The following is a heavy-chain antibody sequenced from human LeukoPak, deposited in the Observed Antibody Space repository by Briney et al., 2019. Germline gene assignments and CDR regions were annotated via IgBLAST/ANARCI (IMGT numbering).Heavy chain of an antibody. CDR3: ARGARTPSGYGSRTAGRANWFDP. V-gene: IGHV4-4*08. J-gene: IGHJ5*02. D-gene: IGHD5-12*01. Sequence: SETLSLTCSGSGGSVSSYYWSWIRQSPGKGLEWIGYIHNSGRTNYNPSLKSRVTGFVDTSKNQVSLRLSSVTAADTAVYYCARGARTPSGYGSRTAGRANWFDPWGQRSLVAVSS. CDR1: GGSVSSYY. CDR2: IHNSGRT.